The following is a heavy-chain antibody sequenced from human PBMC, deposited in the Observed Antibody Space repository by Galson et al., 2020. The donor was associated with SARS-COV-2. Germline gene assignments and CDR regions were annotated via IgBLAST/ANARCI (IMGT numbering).Heavy chain of an antibody. CDR3: ARDIIAVAGTQSNYYYYGMDV. CDR2: ISSSGSTI. V-gene: IGHV3-11*01. D-gene: IGHD6-19*01. CDR1: GFTFSDYY. J-gene: IGHJ6*02. Sequence: NSGGSLRLSCAASGFTFSDYYMSWIRQAPGKGLEWVSYISSSGSTIYYADSVKGRFTISRDNAKNSLYLQMNSLRAEDTAVYYCARDIIAVAGTQSNYYYYGMDVWGQGTTVTVSS.